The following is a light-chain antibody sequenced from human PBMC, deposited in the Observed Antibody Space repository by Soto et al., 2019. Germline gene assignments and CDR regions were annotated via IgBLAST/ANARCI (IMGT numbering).Light chain of an antibody. CDR1: SSDIGTYNY. CDR2: EVN. J-gene: IGLJ2*01. Sequence: QSALTQPASVSGSPGQSITISCTGSSSDIGTYNYVSWYQHHPGKAPKLMIYEVNYRPSGVSSRFSASKSGNTASLTISGLQAEDEADYYCGSYTNNTTLLFGGGTQLTVL. V-gene: IGLV2-14*01. CDR3: GSYTNNTTLL.